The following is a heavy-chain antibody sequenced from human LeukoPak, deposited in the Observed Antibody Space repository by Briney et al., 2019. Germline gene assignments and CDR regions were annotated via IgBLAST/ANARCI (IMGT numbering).Heavy chain of an antibody. V-gene: IGHV1-69*05. J-gene: IGHJ6*03. D-gene: IGHD2-2*01. CDR1: GGTFSSYA. CDR2: IIPIFGTA. Sequence: SVKVSCKASGGTFSSYAIRGVRQAPGQGLEWMGGIIPIFGTANYAQKFQGRVTITTDESTSTAYMELSSLRSEDAAVYYCARGRTRESYYMGVWGKGTTVTASS. CDR3: ARGRTRESYYMGV.